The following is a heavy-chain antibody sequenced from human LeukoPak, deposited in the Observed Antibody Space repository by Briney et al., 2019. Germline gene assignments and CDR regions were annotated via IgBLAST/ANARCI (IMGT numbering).Heavy chain of an antibody. CDR1: GFTFSSYA. CDR3: ATSSDYQLLSGDFDY. D-gene: IGHD2-2*01. J-gene: IGHJ4*02. CDR2: ISGSGGST. V-gene: IGHV3-23*01. Sequence: GGSLRLSCAASGFTFSSYAMSWVRQAPGKGLEWVSAISGSGGSTYYADSVKGRFTISRDNSKNTLYLQMNSLRAEDTAVYYCATSSDYQLLSGDFDYWGQGTLVTVSS.